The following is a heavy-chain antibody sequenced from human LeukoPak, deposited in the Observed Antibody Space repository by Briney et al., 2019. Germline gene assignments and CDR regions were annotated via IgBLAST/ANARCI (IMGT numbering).Heavy chain of an antibody. CDR1: GGSISSYY. Sequence: SETLSLTCTVSGGSISSYYWSWIRQPPGKGLEWIGYIYYSGSTDYNPSLKSRVTISVDTSKNQFSLKLSSVTAADTAVYYCARAVYYGSTLDYWGQGTLVTVSS. CDR2: IYYSGST. CDR3: ARAVYYGSTLDY. J-gene: IGHJ4*02. V-gene: IGHV4-59*01. D-gene: IGHD3-10*01.